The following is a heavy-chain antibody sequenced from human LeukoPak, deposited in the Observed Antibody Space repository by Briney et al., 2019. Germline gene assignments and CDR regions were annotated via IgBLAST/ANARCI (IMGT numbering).Heavy chain of an antibody. Sequence: PGGSLRLSCAASGFTFSSYAMSWVRQAPGKGLEWVSAISGSGGSTYYADSVKGRFTISRDNSKNTLYLQMNSLRAEDTAVYYCAKGGYCSGGSCYHHYFDYWGQGTLDTVSS. D-gene: IGHD2-15*01. CDR3: AKGGYCSGGSCYHHYFDY. V-gene: IGHV3-23*01. CDR2: ISGSGGST. J-gene: IGHJ4*02. CDR1: GFTFSSYA.